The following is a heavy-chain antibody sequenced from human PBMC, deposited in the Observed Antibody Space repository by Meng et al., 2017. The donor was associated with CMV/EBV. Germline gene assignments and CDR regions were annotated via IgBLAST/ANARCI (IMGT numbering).Heavy chain of an antibody. D-gene: IGHD1-26*01. CDR2: IRSSSSYI. J-gene: IGHJ5*02. CDR3: ARASSGSYYLNWFDP. V-gene: IGHV3-21*01. CDR1: GFTFSSYS. Sequence: GGSLRLSCAASGFTFSSYSMNWVRQAPGKGLEWVSSIRSSSSYIYYADSVKGRFTISRDNAKNSLYLQMNSLRAEDTAVYYCARASSGSYYLNWFDPWGQGTLVTVSS.